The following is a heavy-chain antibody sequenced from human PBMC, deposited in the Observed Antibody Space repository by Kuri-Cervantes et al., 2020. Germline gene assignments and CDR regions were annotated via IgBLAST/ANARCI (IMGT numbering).Heavy chain of an antibody. CDR1: GGTFSSYS. V-gene: IGHV1-69*06. CDR2: IIPIFGTA. D-gene: IGHD5-18*01. J-gene: IGHJ4*02. CDR3: ARDSEITATDRQFDY. Sequence: SVKVSCKASGGTFSSYSISWVRQAPGQGLEWMGGIIPIFGTANYAQKFQGRVTITADKSTSTAYMELSSLRSEDTAVYYCARDSEITATDRQFDYWGQGTLVTVSS.